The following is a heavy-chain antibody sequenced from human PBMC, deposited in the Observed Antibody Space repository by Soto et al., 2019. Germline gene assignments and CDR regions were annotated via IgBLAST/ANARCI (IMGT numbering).Heavy chain of an antibody. V-gene: IGHV2-5*02. CDR3: ARHMATVGYFDY. Sequence: QITLKESGPTLVKPTQTLTLTCTFSGFSVSSSRVGVGWIRQPPGKALEWLAFIYWDDDKRYSPSLKTRPTIIKDTPKNQVVLTMTNMDPVETATYYCARHMATVGYFDYWGQGTPVTVSS. J-gene: IGHJ4*02. CDR1: GFSVSSSRVG. CDR2: IYWDDDK. D-gene: IGHD5-12*01.